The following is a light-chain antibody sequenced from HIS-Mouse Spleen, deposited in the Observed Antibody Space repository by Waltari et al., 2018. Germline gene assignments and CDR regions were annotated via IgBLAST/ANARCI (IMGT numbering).Light chain of an antibody. V-gene: IGLV3-1*01. CDR2: QDS. CDR3: QAWDSSTANVV. J-gene: IGLJ2*01. CDR1: KLGDKY. Sequence: SYELTQPPSVSVSPGQTASITCSGDKLGDKYACWYQQKPGQSPVLVIYQDSKRPSGIPGRFSGSKPGNAATLTIGGTQAMDEADYYCQAWDSSTANVVFGGGTKLTVL.